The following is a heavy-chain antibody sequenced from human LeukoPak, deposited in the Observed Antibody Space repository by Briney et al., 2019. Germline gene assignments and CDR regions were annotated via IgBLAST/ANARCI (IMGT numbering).Heavy chain of an antibody. V-gene: IGHV1-18*01. CDR2: ISAYNGNT. Sequence: ASVKVSCKASGYTFTSYGISWVRQAPGQGLEWMGWISAYNGNTNYAQKLQGRVTMTTDTSTSTAYMELRSLRSDDTAVYYCVCGNSNYDLNWFDPWGQGTLVTVSS. CDR3: VCGNSNYDLNWFDP. J-gene: IGHJ5*02. D-gene: IGHD4-11*01. CDR1: GYTFTSYG.